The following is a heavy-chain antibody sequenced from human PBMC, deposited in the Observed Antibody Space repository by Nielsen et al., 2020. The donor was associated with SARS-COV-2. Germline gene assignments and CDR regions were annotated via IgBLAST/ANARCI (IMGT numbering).Heavy chain of an antibody. CDR2: IIPIFGTA. D-gene: IGHD5-18*01. V-gene: IGHV1-69*13. Sequence: SVKISCKASGGTFSSYAISWVRQAPGQGLEWMGGIIPIFGTANYAQKFQGRVTITADESTSTAYMELSSLRSEDTAVYYCARSGYSYGPFDYWGQGTLVTVSS. CDR3: ARSGYSYGPFDY. CDR1: GGTFSSYA. J-gene: IGHJ4*02.